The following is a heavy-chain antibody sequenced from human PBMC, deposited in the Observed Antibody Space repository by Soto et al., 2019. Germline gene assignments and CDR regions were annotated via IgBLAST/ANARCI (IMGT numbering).Heavy chain of an antibody. Sequence: QVQLVQSGAEVKKPGSSVKVSCKASGGTFSSYAISWVRQAPGQGLEWMGGIIPIFGTANYAQKFQGRVTITADESTSTAYMELSSLRSEDTAVYYCASGDCSGGSCLEYYFDYWGQGTLVIVSS. V-gene: IGHV1-69*01. J-gene: IGHJ4*02. D-gene: IGHD2-15*01. CDR2: IIPIFGTA. CDR3: ASGDCSGGSCLEYYFDY. CDR1: GGTFSSYA.